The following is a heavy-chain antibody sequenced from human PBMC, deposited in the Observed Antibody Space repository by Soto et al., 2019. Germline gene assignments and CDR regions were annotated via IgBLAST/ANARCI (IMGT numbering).Heavy chain of an antibody. Sequence: QLQLQESGPGLVKPSQTLSLTCGVSSGSISSYTPSWNWIRQPPGKGLEWIGHIYLDGTTNYSTSLKSRVTISIDRSKNQFSLKLISVTAADTAVYYCARGSDRSRSYEGFDDWGQGTLVTVSS. CDR1: SGSISSYTPS. CDR3: ARGSDRSRSYEGFDD. V-gene: IGHV4-30-2*01. D-gene: IGHD3-3*01. J-gene: IGHJ5*02. CDR2: IYLDGTT.